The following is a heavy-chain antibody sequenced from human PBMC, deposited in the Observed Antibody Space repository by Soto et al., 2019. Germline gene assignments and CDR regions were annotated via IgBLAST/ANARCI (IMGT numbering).Heavy chain of an antibody. CDR2: IGGSGEKR. CDR1: GLRFSTSV. J-gene: IGHJ6*02. Sequence: PGGSLRLSCAASGLRFSTSVMSWVRQAPGKGLEWVSTIGGSGEKRYYADSVKGRFTISRDNSKNTLYLQMDSLRAEDTAVYFCARELAEVINSNADYYGLDVWGQGTTVTVSS. D-gene: IGHD2-21*01. CDR3: ARELAEVINSNADYYGLDV. V-gene: IGHV3-23*01.